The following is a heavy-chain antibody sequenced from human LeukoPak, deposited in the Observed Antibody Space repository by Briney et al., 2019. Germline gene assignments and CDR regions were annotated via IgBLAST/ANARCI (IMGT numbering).Heavy chain of an antibody. CDR1: GXSFSGYY. D-gene: IGHD4/OR15-4a*01. J-gene: IGHJ4*02. V-gene: IGHV4-34*01. Sequence: SETLSLTCAVYGXSFSGYYGSWIRQPPGKGLEWIGEINHSGSTNYNPSLKSRVTISIDTSKNQFSLKLSSVTAADTALYYCARGPGTWCYYWGQGTLVTVSS. CDR3: ARGPGTWCYY. CDR2: INHSGST.